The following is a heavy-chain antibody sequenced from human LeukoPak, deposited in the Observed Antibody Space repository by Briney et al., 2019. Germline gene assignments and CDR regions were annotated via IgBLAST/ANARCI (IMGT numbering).Heavy chain of an antibody. CDR3: ATYSSGWKGSFDY. CDR1: GYTFSSYG. D-gene: IGHD6-19*01. V-gene: IGHV1-69*05. CDR2: IIPIFGTA. Sequence: ASAKVSCKASGYTFSSYGISWVRQAPGQGLEWMGRIIPIFGTANYAQKFQGRVTITTDESTSTAYMELSSLRSEDTAVYYCATYSSGWKGSFDYWGQETLVTVSS. J-gene: IGHJ4*02.